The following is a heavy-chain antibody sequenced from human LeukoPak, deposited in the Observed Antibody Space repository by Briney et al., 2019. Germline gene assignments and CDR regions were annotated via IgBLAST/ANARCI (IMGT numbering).Heavy chain of an antibody. V-gene: IGHV1-18*04. D-gene: IGHD2-2*01. J-gene: IGHJ4*02. CDR1: GYTFTGYY. CDR2: MDPNSGNT. Sequence: ASVKVSCKASGYTFTGYYMHWVRQATGQGLEWMGWMDPNSGNTNYAQKLQGRVTMTTDTSTSTAYMELRSLRSDDTAVYYCAREDCSSASCYPGVYWGQGTLVTVSS. CDR3: AREDCSSASCYPGVY.